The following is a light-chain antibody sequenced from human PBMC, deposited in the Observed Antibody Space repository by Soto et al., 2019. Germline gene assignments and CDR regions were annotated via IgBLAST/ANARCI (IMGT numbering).Light chain of an antibody. CDR3: GAWDTSPRAGV. V-gene: IGLV1-51*02. Sequence: QSVLTQPPSVSAAPGQKVTISCSGSSSNIGSNYVSWYQQFPGTAPKLLMCENNERPSGIPDRFSGSKSGTSATLVITGLQTGDEADYYCGAWDTSPRAGVFGGGTKLTVL. CDR1: SSNIGSNY. J-gene: IGLJ2*01. CDR2: ENN.